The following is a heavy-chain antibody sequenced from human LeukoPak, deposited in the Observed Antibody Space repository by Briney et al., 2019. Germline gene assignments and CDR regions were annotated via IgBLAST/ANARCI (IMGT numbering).Heavy chain of an antibody. CDR3: ARVAQQLYYYYYMDV. V-gene: IGHV1-18*01. D-gene: IGHD6-13*01. CDR2: ISAYNGNT. Sequence: AASVKVSCKASGGTFSSYAISWVRQAPGQGLEWMGWISAYNGNTNYAQKLQGRVTMTTDTSTSTAYMELRSLRSDDTAVYYCARVAQQLYYYYYMDVWGKGTTVTISS. J-gene: IGHJ6*03. CDR1: GGTFSSYA.